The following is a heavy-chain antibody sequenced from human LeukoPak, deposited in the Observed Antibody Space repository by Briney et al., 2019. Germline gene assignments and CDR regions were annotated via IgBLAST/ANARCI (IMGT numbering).Heavy chain of an antibody. CDR3: ARGLYYDSSGYSLNFDY. D-gene: IGHD3-22*01. V-gene: IGHV4-4*02. J-gene: IGHJ4*02. CDR1: GGSISSSNW. Sequence: SGTLSLTCAVSGGSISSSNWWSWVRQPPGKGLEWIGEIYHSGSTNYNPSLKSRVTISVDKSKNQFSLKLSSVTAADTAVYYCARGLYYDSSGYSLNFDYWGQGTLVTASS. CDR2: IYHSGST.